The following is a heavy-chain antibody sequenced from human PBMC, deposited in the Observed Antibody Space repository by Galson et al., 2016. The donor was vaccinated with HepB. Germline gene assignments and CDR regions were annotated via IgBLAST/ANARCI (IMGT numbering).Heavy chain of an antibody. CDR3: ATWGGVPPLDGFDI. J-gene: IGHJ3*02. D-gene: IGHD3-3*01. Sequence: SVKVSCKVSGYTLTELSMHWVRQAPGKGLEWMGGFDPEEGETVYAQKFQDRVTMTEDTSTDPAYMELGSLRSEDTAVYYCATWGGVPPLDGFDIWVQGTMVTVSS. CDR1: GYTLTELS. CDR2: FDPEEGET. V-gene: IGHV1-24*01.